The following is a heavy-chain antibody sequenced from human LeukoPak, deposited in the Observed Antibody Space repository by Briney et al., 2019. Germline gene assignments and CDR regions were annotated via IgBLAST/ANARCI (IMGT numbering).Heavy chain of an antibody. Sequence: ASVKVSCKASGYTFTGYYMHWVRQAPGQGLEWMGWINPNSGGTNYAQKFQGWVTMTRDTSISTAYMELSRLRSDDTAVYYCARVGVEGASCYDYWGQGTLVTVSS. CDR1: GYTFTGYY. V-gene: IGHV1-2*04. CDR2: INPNSGGT. J-gene: IGHJ4*02. D-gene: IGHD2-2*01. CDR3: ARVGVEGASCYDY.